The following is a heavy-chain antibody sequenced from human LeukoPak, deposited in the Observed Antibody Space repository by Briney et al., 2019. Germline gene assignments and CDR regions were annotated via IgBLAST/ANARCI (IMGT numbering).Heavy chain of an antibody. V-gene: IGHV3-21*01. D-gene: IGHD6-13*01. CDR2: ISSSSSYI. J-gene: IGHJ6*03. CDR1: GFTFSSYS. CDR3: AKSEASSSWYDYYYYYMDV. Sequence: GGSLRLSCAASGFTFSSYSMNWVRQAPGKGLEWVSSISSSSSYIYYADSVKGRFTISRDNAKNSLYLQMNSLRAEDTAVYYCAKSEASSSWYDYYYYYMDVWGKGTTVTTSS.